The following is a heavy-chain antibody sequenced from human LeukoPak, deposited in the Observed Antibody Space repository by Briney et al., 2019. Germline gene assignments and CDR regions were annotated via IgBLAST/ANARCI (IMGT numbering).Heavy chain of an antibody. V-gene: IGHV3-23*01. Sequence: GGSLRLSCAASGFTFSSYAMNWVRQTPGEGLEWVSAISGSGGSTYYADSVKGRFTISRDNSKNTLYLQMDSLRAEDTAVYYCAKGETTTVTTLSNYWGQGTLVTVSS. J-gene: IGHJ4*02. CDR3: AKGETTTVTTLSNY. D-gene: IGHD4-17*01. CDR1: GFTFSSYA. CDR2: ISGSGGST.